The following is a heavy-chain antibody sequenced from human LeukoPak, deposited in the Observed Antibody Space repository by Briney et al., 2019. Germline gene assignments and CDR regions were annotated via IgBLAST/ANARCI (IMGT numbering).Heavy chain of an antibody. V-gene: IGHV1-18*01. CDR2: ISAYNGNT. CDR3: ARDLPPRYSYGYSHFDY. D-gene: IGHD5-18*01. J-gene: IGHJ4*02. CDR1: GYTFTSYG. Sequence: ASVKVSCKASGYTFTSYGISRVRQAPGQGLEWMGWISAYNGNTNYAQKLQGRVTMTTDTSTSTAYMELRSLRSDDTAVYYCARDLPPRYSYGYSHFDYWGQGTLVTVSS.